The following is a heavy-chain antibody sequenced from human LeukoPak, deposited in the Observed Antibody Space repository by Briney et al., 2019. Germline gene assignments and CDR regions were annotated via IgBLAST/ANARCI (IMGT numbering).Heavy chain of an antibody. D-gene: IGHD5-12*01. CDR2: NYPGDSDT. CDR1: GYSFATYW. J-gene: IGHJ3*01. CDR3: ARRVSSSGFDTFDV. V-gene: IGHV5-51*01. Sequence: GESLKISCKGSGYSFATYWIGWVRQMPGKGLEWMGINYPGDSDTTYSPSFQGQVTMSADKSISTAYLQWSSLKASDTAMYYCARRVSSSGFDTFDVWGQGTMVTVSS.